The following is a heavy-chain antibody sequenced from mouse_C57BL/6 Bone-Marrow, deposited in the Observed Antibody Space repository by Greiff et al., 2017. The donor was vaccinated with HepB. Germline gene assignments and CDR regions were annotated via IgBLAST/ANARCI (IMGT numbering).Heavy chain of an antibody. Sequence: EVQLVESGGGLVKPGGSLKLSCAASGFTFSSYAMSWVRQTPEKRLEWVATISDGGSYTYYPDNVKGRFTISRDNAKNNLYLQMSHLKSEDTAMYYWSRDRGGLDSSGYGTYWGQGTLVTVSA. V-gene: IGHV5-4*01. D-gene: IGHD3-2*02. J-gene: IGHJ3*01. CDR2: ISDGGSYT. CDR1: GFTFSSYA. CDR3: SRDRGGLDSSGYGTY.